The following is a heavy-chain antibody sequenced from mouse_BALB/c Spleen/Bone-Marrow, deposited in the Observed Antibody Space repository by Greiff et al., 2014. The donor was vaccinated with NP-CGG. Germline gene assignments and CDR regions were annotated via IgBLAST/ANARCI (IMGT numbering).Heavy chain of an antibody. Sequence: EVQLVESGGGLVQPGGSLKLSCATSGFTFSGYYMYWVRQTPEKRLEWVAPINNNGGSTYYPDSVKGRFTISRDNAKNTLYLQKSSLKSEETGMYYCATDYDHDYWGQGTSLTVSS. J-gene: IGHJ2*02. CDR3: ATDYDHDY. V-gene: IGHV5-6-3*01. CDR1: GFTFSGYY. D-gene: IGHD2-3*01. CDR2: INNNGGST.